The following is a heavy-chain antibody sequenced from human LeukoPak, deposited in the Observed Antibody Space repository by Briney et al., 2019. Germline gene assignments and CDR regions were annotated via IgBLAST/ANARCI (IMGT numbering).Heavy chain of an antibody. J-gene: IGHJ4*02. D-gene: IGHD3-22*01. Sequence: ASVKVSCKASGYTFTSYNMHWVRQAPGQGLEWMGIINPSGGSTSYAQKFKGRVTMTRETSTSTVYMELSSLRSEDTAVYYCARDQESSGYHLTDWGQGTLVTVSS. CDR3: ARDQESSGYHLTD. CDR2: INPSGGST. CDR1: GYTFTSYN. V-gene: IGHV1-46*01.